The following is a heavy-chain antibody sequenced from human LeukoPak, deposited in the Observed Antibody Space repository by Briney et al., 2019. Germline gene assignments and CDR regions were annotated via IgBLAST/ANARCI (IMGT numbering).Heavy chain of an antibody. CDR1: GFTFSSYE. CDR3: GRDLNWGAFDI. V-gene: IGHV3-48*03. Sequence: GGSLRLSCVASGFTFSSYEMNWVRQAPGKGLEWVSYISSSGSTIYYADSVRGRFTISRDNSRSMVWLQMNSLTAEDTAMYYCGRDLNWGAFDIRGLGTLVTVSS. J-gene: IGHJ3*02. D-gene: IGHD7-27*01. CDR2: ISSSGSTI.